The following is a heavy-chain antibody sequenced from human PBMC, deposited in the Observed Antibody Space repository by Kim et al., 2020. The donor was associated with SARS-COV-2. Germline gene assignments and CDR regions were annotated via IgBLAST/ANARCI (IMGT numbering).Heavy chain of an antibody. CDR3: AKEEGAYGSGSAYYYYGMDV. Sequence: RFTISRDNSKNTLYLQMNSLRAEDTAVYYCAKEEGAYGSGSAYYYYGMDVWGQGTTVTVSS. J-gene: IGHJ6*02. D-gene: IGHD3-10*01. V-gene: IGHV3-23*03.